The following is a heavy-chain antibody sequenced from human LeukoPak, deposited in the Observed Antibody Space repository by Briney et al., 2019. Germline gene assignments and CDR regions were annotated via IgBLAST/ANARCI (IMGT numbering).Heavy chain of an antibody. CDR2: INPSGDTT. V-gene: IGHV1-46*01. CDR3: ARGGRAIFGVVHDNWFDP. CDR1: GYTLTSYY. Sequence: GASVKVSCKASGYTLTSYYLHWVRQAPGQGLEWMAIINPSGDTTSHAQKFQGRVTMTRDTSASTVYMELSSLRSEDTAVYYCARGGRAIFGVVHDNWFDPWGQGTLVTVSS. D-gene: IGHD3-3*01. J-gene: IGHJ5*02.